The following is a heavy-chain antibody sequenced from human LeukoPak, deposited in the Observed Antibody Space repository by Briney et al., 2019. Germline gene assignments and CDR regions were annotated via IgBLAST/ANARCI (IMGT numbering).Heavy chain of an antibody. D-gene: IGHD3-10*01. V-gene: IGHV5-51*01. Sequence: GESLKISCKGSGYSFTNYWIGWVRQMPGKGLEWMGIIYPGDSDTRYSPSFQGQDTISADKSISTAYLQWSSLKASDTAMYYCARRPAYYGSGSYCDYWGQGTLVTVSS. CDR1: GYSFTNYW. CDR2: IYPGDSDT. CDR3: ARRPAYYGSGSYCDY. J-gene: IGHJ4*02.